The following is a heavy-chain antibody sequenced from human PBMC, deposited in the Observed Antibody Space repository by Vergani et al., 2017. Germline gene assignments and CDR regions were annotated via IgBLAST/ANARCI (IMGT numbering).Heavy chain of an antibody. CDR3: ARDAGLVIVDV. J-gene: IGHJ6*02. CDR2: ISSSSSTI. Sequence: EVQLMESGGGLVQPGGSLRLSCAASGFTFSSYSMNWVRQAPGKGLEWVSYISSSSSTIYYADSVKGRSTISRDNAKNSLYLQMNSLRAEDTAVYYCARDAGLVIVDVWGQGTTVTVSS. V-gene: IGHV3-48*01. CDR1: GFTFSSYS. D-gene: IGHD3-9*01.